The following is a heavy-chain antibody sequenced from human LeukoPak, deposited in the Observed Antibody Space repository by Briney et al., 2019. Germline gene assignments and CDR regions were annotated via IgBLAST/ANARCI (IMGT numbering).Heavy chain of an antibody. D-gene: IGHD4-23*01. CDR1: GFTFSSYA. Sequence: GGSLRLSCAASGFTFSSYAMSWVRQAPGKGLEWVSAISGSGGSTYYADSVKGRFTISRGNSKNTLYLQMNSLRAEDTAVYYCAKMSGGNPVLDYWGQGTLVTVSS. CDR3: AKMSGGNPVLDY. CDR2: ISGSGGST. V-gene: IGHV3-23*01. J-gene: IGHJ4*02.